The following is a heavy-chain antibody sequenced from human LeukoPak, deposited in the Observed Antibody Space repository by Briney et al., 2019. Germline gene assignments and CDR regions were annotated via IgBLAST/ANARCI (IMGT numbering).Heavy chain of an antibody. D-gene: IGHD2-21*01. CDR3: ARDPYYSFDY. Sequence: GGSLRLSCAASGFTFSGYAMHWVRQAPGKGLDWVAAISYDGINEYYADSVQGRSTISRDNSKNTLYLQMNSPRTEDTAVYYCARDPYYSFDYWGRGTLVTVSS. V-gene: IGHV3-30-3*01. CDR1: GFTFSGYA. CDR2: ISYDGINE. J-gene: IGHJ4*02.